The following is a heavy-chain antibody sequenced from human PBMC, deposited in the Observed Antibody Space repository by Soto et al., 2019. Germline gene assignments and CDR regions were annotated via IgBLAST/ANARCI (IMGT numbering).Heavy chain of an antibody. CDR1: GFTFSSYS. D-gene: IGHD3-22*01. J-gene: IGHJ4*02. CDR3: ARASQGPYDTPAHVIDY. CDR2: ISSSSSTI. Sequence: EVQLVESGGGLVQPGGSLRLSCAASGFTFSSYSMNWVRQAPGKGLEWVSYISSSSSTIYYADSVKGRFTISRDNAKNSLYLQMNSLRDEDTAVYYCARASQGPYDTPAHVIDYWGQGTLVTVSS. V-gene: IGHV3-48*02.